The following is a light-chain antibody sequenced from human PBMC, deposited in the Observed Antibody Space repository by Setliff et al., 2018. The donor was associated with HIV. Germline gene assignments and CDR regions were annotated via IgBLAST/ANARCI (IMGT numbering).Light chain of an antibody. CDR3: CSYARGSTYV. J-gene: IGLJ1*01. V-gene: IGLV2-14*03. Sequence: QSVLTQPASVSGSPGQLITISCTGTFSDIGRYNYVSWYQQYPGKGPTLVIFDVSERPSGVSNRFSGSKSGNTASLIISGLQPDDEADYYCCSYARGSTYVFGSGTKATVL. CDR1: FSDIGRYNY. CDR2: DVS.